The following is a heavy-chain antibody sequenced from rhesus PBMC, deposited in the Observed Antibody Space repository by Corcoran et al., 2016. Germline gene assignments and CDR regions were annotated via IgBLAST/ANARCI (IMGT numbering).Heavy chain of an antibody. Sequence: QVQLQESGPGLVKPSETLSLTCVVSGGSISSNYWNWIRQPPGKGLEWIGRIYGGSGSTSYNPSLTSRVTISTDTSKNQFSRKLSAVTAADTAMYYWASAYGLDSWGQGVVVTVSS. CDR1: GGSISSNY. J-gene: IGHJ6*01. CDR2: IYGGSGST. CDR3: ASAYGLDS. V-gene: IGHV4-147*01.